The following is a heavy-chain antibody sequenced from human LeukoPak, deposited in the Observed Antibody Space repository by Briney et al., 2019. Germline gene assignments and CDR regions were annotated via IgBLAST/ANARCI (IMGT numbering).Heavy chain of an antibody. Sequence: GGSLRLSCAASGFSFRDYWMNWVRQAPGKGLEWVASINKDEGARYYVDSVKGRFTISRDNAKNSLYLQMNSLRVEDTAVYFCARGGYYTFDSWGQGTLVTVSS. CDR1: GFSFRDYW. V-gene: IGHV3-7*01. D-gene: IGHD3-3*01. CDR2: INKDEGAR. CDR3: ARGGYYTFDS. J-gene: IGHJ4*02.